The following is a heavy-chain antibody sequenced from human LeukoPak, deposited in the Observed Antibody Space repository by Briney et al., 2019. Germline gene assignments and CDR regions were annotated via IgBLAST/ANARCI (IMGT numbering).Heavy chain of an antibody. D-gene: IGHD3-10*01. CDR3: AREDLGTDY. CDR1: GYTFTSYY. CDR2: ISVYNGNT. Sequence: ASVKVSCKASGYTFTSYYMHWVRQAPGQGLEWMGWISVYNGNTNYAQKLQGRVTMTTDTSTSTAYMELRSLRSEDTAVYYCAREDLGTDYWGQGTLVTVSS. V-gene: IGHV1-18*04. J-gene: IGHJ4*02.